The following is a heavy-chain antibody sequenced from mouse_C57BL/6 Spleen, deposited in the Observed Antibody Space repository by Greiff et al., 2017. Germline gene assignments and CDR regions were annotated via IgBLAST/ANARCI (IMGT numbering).Heavy chain of an antibody. CDR2: ISSGSSTI. Sequence: EVMLVESGGGLVKPGGSLKLSCAASGFTFSDYGMHWVRQAPEKGLEWVAYISSGSSTIYYADTVKGRFTISSDNAKNTLFLQMTSLRSVYTAMYYCARIDYGSRYDWYFDVWGTGTTVTVSS. D-gene: IGHD1-1*01. CDR1: GFTFSDYG. J-gene: IGHJ1*03. V-gene: IGHV5-17*01. CDR3: ARIDYGSRYDWYFDV.